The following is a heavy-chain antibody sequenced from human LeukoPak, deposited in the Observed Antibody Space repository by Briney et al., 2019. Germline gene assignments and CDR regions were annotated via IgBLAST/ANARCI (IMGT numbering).Heavy chain of an antibody. CDR1: GFTFSTYN. CDR2: ISGSSSYI. J-gene: IGHJ4*02. D-gene: IGHD1-26*01. Sequence: GGSLRLSCAASGFTFSTYNMNWVRQAPGKGLEWVSSISGSSSYIYYADSVKGRFSISRDNAKSSLYLQMNSLRAEDTAVYYCARDLLGWELHYFDYWGQGTLVTVSS. V-gene: IGHV3-21*01. CDR3: ARDLLGWELHYFDY.